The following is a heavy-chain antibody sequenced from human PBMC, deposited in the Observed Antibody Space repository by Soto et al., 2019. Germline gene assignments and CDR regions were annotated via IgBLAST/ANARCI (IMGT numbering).Heavy chain of an antibody. V-gene: IGHV3-30-3*01. CDR2: ISYDGSNK. CDR3: ARDRHYYDSSGYPLALWYFDL. J-gene: IGHJ2*01. D-gene: IGHD3-22*01. CDR1: GFTFSSYA. Sequence: QVQLVESGGGVVQPGRSLRLSCAASGFTFSSYAMHWVRQAPGKGLEWVAVISYDGSNKYYADSVKGRFTISRDNSKNTLYLQMNSLRADDTAVYYCARDRHYYDSSGYPLALWYFDLWGRGTLVTVSS.